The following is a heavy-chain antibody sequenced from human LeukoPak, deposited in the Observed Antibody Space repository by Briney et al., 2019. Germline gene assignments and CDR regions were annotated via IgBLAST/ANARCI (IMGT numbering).Heavy chain of an antibody. CDR3: ARAVLLWFGELTEADNWFDP. D-gene: IGHD3-10*01. CDR1: GLPFRGFW. Sequence: GGPLGPSCQASGLPFRGFWMSWVGKAPGKGLKGLANIEKEGGEKYYVDSVKGRFTLSRDNAKNTLYLQMNSLRAEDTAVYYCARAVLLWFGELTEADNWFDPWGQGTLVTVSS. V-gene: IGHV3-7*01. J-gene: IGHJ5*02. CDR2: IEKEGGEK.